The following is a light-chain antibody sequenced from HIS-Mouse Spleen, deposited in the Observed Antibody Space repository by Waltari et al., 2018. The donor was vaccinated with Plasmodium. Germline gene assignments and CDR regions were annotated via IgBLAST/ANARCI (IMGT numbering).Light chain of an antibody. Sequence: SYELTQPPSVSVSPGQTARSTCSGDALPTTYAYWYQQKSGQAPVLVIYEDSKRPSGIPERFSGSSSGTMATLTISGAQVEDEADYYCYSTDSSGNHRVFGGGTKLTVL. CDR3: YSTDSSGNHRV. J-gene: IGLJ3*02. V-gene: IGLV3-10*01. CDR2: EDS. CDR1: ALPTTY.